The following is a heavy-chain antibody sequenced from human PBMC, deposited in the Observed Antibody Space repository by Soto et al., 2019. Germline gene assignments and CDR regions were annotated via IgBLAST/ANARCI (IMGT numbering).Heavy chain of an antibody. J-gene: IGHJ5*02. CDR1: GGTFSSYT. CDR3: ARDRGFCCFTSCSLPQDLFAP. Sequence: SVKVSCKASGGTFSSYTISWVRQAPGQGLEWMGRIIPILGIANYAQKFQGRVTITADKSTSTAYMELSSLRSEDTAVYYCARDRGFCCFTSCSLPQDLFAPSGQGTLVTVSS. D-gene: IGHD2-2*01. CDR2: IIPILGIA. V-gene: IGHV1-69*04.